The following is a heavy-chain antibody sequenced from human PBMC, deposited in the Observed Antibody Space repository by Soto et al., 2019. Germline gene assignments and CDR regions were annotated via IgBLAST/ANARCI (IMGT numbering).Heavy chain of an antibody. Sequence: GGSLRLSCAASGFTVSSNYMNWVRQAPGKGLEWVSVIYSGGSTYYADSVKGRFTISRDNSKNTLYLQMNSLRAEDTAVYYCARDRPRDYGDYFDYWGQGTLVTVSS. D-gene: IGHD4-17*01. CDR3: ARDRPRDYGDYFDY. CDR2: IYSGGST. V-gene: IGHV3-66*01. J-gene: IGHJ4*02. CDR1: GFTVSSNY.